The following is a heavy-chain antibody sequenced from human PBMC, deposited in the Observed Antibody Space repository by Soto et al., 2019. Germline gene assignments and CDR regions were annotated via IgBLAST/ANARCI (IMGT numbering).Heavy chain of an antibody. CDR1: GAAISSAGYF. V-gene: IGHV4-61*08. CDR2: IYYNGGT. CDR3: TREQSDDNYFDP. J-gene: IGHJ5*02. D-gene: IGHD6-19*01. Sequence: PSDTLSVTCTVAGAAISSAGYFYTWARQHPGKGLEWLGYIYYNGGTNYNPSLKSRVTISLHKSKSQFSITLISVTAADTAVYYCTREQSDDNYFDPWGKGTLGTVS.